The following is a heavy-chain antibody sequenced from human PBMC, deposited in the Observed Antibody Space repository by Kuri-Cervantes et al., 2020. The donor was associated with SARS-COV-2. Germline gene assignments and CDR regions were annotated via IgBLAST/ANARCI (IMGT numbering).Heavy chain of an antibody. CDR3: AREEIVGATTILDY. D-gene: IGHD1-26*01. CDR2: ISPSSRNII. J-gene: IGHJ4*02. Sequence: GESLKISCAASGFTFSSYGMHWVRQAPGKGLEWVSYISPSSRNIIYNADSVKGRFTISRDNAKNLLYLQMNNLRVEDTAIYYCAREEIVGATTILDYWGQGTLVTVSS. V-gene: IGHV3-48*01. CDR1: GFTFSSYG.